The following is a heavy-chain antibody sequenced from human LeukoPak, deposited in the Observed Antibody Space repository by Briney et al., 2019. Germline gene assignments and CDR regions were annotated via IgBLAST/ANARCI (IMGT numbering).Heavy chain of an antibody. CDR1: GFSFSDYD. D-gene: IGHD3-22*01. CDR3: ARVAPSRYYYDSSDFAGYFDY. V-gene: IGHV3-11*01. Sequence: GGSLRLSCAASGFSFSDYDMNWVRQAPGEGLEWVSYIGPSGSTIYYADSVKGRFTISRDNAKNSLYLQMNSLRAEDTAVYYCARVAPSRYYYDSSDFAGYFDYWGQGTLVTVSS. CDR2: IGPSGSTI. J-gene: IGHJ4*02.